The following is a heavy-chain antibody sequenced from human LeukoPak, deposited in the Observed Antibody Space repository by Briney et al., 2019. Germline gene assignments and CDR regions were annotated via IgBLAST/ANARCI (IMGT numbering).Heavy chain of an antibody. D-gene: IGHD3-10*01. CDR3: ASALLLWFGRAPGKRSHFDY. V-gene: IGHV4-39*01. Sequence: GSLRLSCAASGFTFSSYSMNWVRQPPGKGLEWIGSIYYSGSTYYNPSLKSRVTISVDTSKNQFSLKLSSVTAADTAVYYCASALLLWFGRAPGKRSHFDYWGQGTLVTVSS. CDR2: IYYSGST. CDR1: GFTFSSYSMN. J-gene: IGHJ4*02.